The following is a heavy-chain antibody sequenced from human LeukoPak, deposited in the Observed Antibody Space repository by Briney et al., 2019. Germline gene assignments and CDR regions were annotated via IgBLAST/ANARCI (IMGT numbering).Heavy chain of an antibody. V-gene: IGHV1-69*05. CDR3: ARGEAPWELDYYYYYMDV. Sequence: ASVKVSCKASGGTFSSYAISWVRQAPGQGLEWMGGIIPIFGTANYAQKFQGRVTITTDESTSTAYMELRSLRSEDTAVYYCARGEAPWELDYYYYYMDVWGKGTTVTVSS. J-gene: IGHJ6*03. D-gene: IGHD1-26*01. CDR1: GGTFSSYA. CDR2: IIPIFGTA.